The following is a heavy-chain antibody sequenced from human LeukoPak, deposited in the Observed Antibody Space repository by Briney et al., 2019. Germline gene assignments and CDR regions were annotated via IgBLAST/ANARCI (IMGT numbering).Heavy chain of an antibody. D-gene: IGHD2-15*01. J-gene: IGHJ4*02. Sequence: GGSLRLSCAASGFTFSSYAMSWVRQAPGKGLEWVSDINGSGGSTYYADSVKGRFTISRDNSKNTLYLQMNSLRAEDTAVYYCARKTDSAGQGDYWGPGTLVTVSS. CDR1: GFTFSSYA. V-gene: IGHV3-23*01. CDR2: INGSGGST. CDR3: ARKTDSAGQGDY.